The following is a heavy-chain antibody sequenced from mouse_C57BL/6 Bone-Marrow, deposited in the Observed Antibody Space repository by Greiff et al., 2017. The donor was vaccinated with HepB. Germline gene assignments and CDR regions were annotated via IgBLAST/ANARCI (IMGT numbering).Heavy chain of an antibody. CDR2: IDPENGDT. J-gene: IGHJ1*03. CDR3: TTITTVVATSYWYFDV. V-gene: IGHV14-4*01. CDR1: GFNIKDDY. Sequence: DVQLQESGAELVRPGASVMLSCTASGFNIKDDYMHWVKQRPEQGLEWIGWIDPENGDTEYASKFQGKATITADTSSNIAYLQLSSLTSEDTAVYYCTTITTVVATSYWYFDVWGTGTTVTVSS. D-gene: IGHD1-1*01.